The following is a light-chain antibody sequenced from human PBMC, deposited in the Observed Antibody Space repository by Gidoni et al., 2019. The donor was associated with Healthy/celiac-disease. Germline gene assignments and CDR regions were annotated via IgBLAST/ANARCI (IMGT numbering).Light chain of an antibody. CDR3: QQYQWT. Sequence: DIQMTQSPSTLSASVGDRVTITCRASQSISSWLAWYQQKPGKAPKLLIYDASSLESGVPSRFSGSGSGIEFTLTISSLQPDDFATYYCQQYQWTFGQGTKVEIK. CDR1: QSISSW. CDR2: DAS. J-gene: IGKJ1*01. V-gene: IGKV1-5*01.